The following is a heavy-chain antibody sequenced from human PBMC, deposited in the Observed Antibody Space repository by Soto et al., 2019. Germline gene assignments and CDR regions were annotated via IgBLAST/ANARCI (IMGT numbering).Heavy chain of an antibody. CDR3: ARDLSGYYYGMDV. Sequence: LSLTCAVYGGSFSGYFWNWVREPPGKGLEWIGEINHSGSTKYNPSLKSRVTLSVDTSKNQFSLRVFSVTAADTAVYYCARDLSGYYYGMDVWGQGTTVTVSS. CDR2: INHSGST. CDR1: GGSFSGYF. V-gene: IGHV4-34*01. J-gene: IGHJ6*02.